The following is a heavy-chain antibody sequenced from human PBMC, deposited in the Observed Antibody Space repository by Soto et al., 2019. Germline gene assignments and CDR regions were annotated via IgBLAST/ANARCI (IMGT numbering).Heavy chain of an antibody. D-gene: IGHD6-19*01. Sequence: SGPTLVNPAQTLTLTCIFSGFSLRTSGVGVGWIRQPPGKALEWLGFIYWNDDKRYSPSLKSRLTITKDTSKNQVVLTMTNMDPVDTATYYCAKSGSSGWYGWFDPWGQGTLVTVSS. CDR2: IYWNDDK. CDR1: GFSLRTSGVG. CDR3: AKSGSSGWYGWFDP. V-gene: IGHV2-5*01. J-gene: IGHJ5*02.